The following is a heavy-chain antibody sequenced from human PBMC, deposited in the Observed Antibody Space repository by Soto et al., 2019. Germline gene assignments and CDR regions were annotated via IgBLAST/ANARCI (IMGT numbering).Heavy chain of an antibody. D-gene: IGHD2-2*03. J-gene: IGHJ4*02. CDR2: IYPGDSET. CDR3: ARGWISATFTVVDY. CDR1: GYSFTTYW. Sequence: GESLKISCKGSGYSFTTYWIGWVRQMPGKGLEWMGIIYPGDSETRYSPSFRGQVTTSVDKSISTAYLQWSSLKASDTAMYYCARGWISATFTVVDYWGQGTLVTVS. V-gene: IGHV5-51*01.